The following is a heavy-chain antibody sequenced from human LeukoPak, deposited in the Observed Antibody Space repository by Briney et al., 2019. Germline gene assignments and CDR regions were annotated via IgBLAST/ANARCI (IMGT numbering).Heavy chain of an antibody. J-gene: IGHJ4*02. V-gene: IGHV3-23*01. Sequence: GGSLRLSCAASGFTFSTYAITWVRQGPGKGLEWVSAIRPDGDRTYYANSVRGRFAISRDNSKDTVYLQINGLRVEDTAVYYCAREQSGTRGWYTVDYWGQGTLVTVSS. D-gene: IGHD6-19*01. CDR2: IRPDGDRT. CDR1: GFTFSTYA. CDR3: AREQSGTRGWYTVDY.